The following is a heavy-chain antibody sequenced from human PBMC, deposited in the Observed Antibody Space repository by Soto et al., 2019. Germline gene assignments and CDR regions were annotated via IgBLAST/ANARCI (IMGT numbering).Heavy chain of an antibody. CDR1: GGSFSGYY. CDR3: ARVRRDVYNPRPHYFDY. Sequence: SETLSLTCAVYGGSFSGYYWSWIRQPPGKGLEWIGEINHSGSTNYNPSLKSRVTISLDTSNNLFSLKLTSVTAADTAVYYCARVRRDVYNPRPHYFDYWGQGTLVTAPQ. V-gene: IGHV4-34*01. CDR2: INHSGST. J-gene: IGHJ4*02. D-gene: IGHD1-1*01.